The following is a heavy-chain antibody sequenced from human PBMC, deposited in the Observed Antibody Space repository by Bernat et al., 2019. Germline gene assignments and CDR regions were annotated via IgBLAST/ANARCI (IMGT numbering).Heavy chain of an antibody. J-gene: IGHJ6*03. CDR1: GGTFSSYA. V-gene: IGHV1-69*17. Sequence: QVQLVQSGAEVKKPGSSVKVSCKASGGTFSSYAISWVRQAPGQGLEWMGGIIPIFGIANYAQKFQGRVTISADKSTSTAYMELSSLGSEDTAVYYCAREPKTTVTTRYYYMDVWGKGTTVTVSS. CDR2: IIPIFGIA. CDR3: AREPKTTVTTRYYYMDV. D-gene: IGHD4-17*01.